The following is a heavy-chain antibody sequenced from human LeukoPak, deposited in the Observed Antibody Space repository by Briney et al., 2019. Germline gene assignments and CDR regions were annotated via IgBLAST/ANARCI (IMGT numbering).Heavy chain of an antibody. D-gene: IGHD6-6*01. J-gene: IGHJ4*02. V-gene: IGHV3-23*01. CDR1: GFTFSSYA. CDR3: AKQLAARLPYYFDY. CDR2: ISGSGGST. Sequence: AGGSLRLSCAASGFTFSSYAMSWVRLAPGKGLEWVSAISGSGGSTYYADSVKGRFTISRDNSKNTLYLQMNSLRAEDTAVYYCAKQLAARLPYYFDYWGQGTLVTVSS.